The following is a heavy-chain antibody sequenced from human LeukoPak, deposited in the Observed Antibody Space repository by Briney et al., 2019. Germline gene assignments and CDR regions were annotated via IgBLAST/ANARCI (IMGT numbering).Heavy chain of an antibody. D-gene: IGHD1-26*01. CDR3: ARDTNYYYYMDV. Sequence: GGSLRLSCAASGFTFSSYAMSWVRQAPGKGLEWVSSISSSSDYIYYADSVKGRFTISRDNAKNSLYLQMNSLRAEDTAVYYCARDTNYYYYMDVWGKGTTVTVSS. CDR1: GFTFSSYA. J-gene: IGHJ6*03. V-gene: IGHV3-21*01. CDR2: ISSSSDYI.